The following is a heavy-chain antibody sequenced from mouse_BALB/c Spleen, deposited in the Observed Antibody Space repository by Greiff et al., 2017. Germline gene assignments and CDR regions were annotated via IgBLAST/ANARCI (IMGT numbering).Heavy chain of an antibody. Sequence: EVQLQQSGAELVKPGASVKLSCTASGFTFKDYYMHWVKQRPEQGLEWIGRIDPADGNTKYDPKFQGKATITGDTASNTAYLQLSSLTSEDTAVYYCASYYYDAMDYWGQGTSVTVSS. CDR3: ASYYYDAMDY. J-gene: IGHJ4*01. CDR1: GFTFKDYY. D-gene: IGHD1-1*01. V-gene: IGHV14-3*02. CDR2: IDPADGNT.